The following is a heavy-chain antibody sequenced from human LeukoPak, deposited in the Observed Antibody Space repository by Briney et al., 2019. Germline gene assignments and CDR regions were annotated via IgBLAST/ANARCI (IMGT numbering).Heavy chain of an antibody. CDR2: INPNSGGT. CDR3: ARDLNYYDSSGDFDY. J-gene: IGHJ4*02. CDR1: GYTFTGYY. D-gene: IGHD3-22*01. V-gene: IGHV1-2*02. Sequence: GASVKVPCKASGYTFTGYYMHWVRQAPGQGLEWMGWINPNSGGTNYAQKFQGRVTMTRDTSISTAYMELSRLRSDDTAVYYCARDLNYYDSSGDFDYWGQGTLVTVSS.